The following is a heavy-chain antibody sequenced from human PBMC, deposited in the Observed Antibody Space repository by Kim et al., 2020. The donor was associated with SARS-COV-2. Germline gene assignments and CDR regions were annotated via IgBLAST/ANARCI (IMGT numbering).Heavy chain of an antibody. CDR1: GFTFSSYA. J-gene: IGHJ6*02. CDR3: AKDGWGPAAVYYYYGMDV. D-gene: IGHD2-2*01. CDR2: ISGSGGST. Sequence: GGSLRLSCAASGFTFSSYAMSWVRQAPGKGLEWVSAISGSGGSTYYADSVKGRFTISRDNSKNTLYLQMNSLRAEDTAVYYCAKDGWGPAAVYYYYGMDVWGQGTTVTVSS. V-gene: IGHV3-23*01.